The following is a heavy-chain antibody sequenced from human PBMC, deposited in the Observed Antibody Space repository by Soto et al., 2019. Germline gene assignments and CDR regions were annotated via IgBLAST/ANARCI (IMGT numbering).Heavy chain of an antibody. CDR1: GYAISIGYY. V-gene: IGHV4-38-2*01. CDR3: ARVERLQGGEYGIDV. D-gene: IGHD1-1*01. CDR2: IYHSGST. J-gene: IGHJ6*02. Sequence: SETLSLTCAVSGYAISIGYYWVCIRQPPGKGLEWIGSIYHSGSTYYNPSLKSRVTISVDTSKNQFSLKLSSVTAADTAVYYCARVERLQGGEYGIDVWGQGTTFTVYS.